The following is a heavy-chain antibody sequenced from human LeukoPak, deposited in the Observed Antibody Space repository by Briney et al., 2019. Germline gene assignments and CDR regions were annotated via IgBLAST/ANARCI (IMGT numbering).Heavy chain of an antibody. CDR2: IYPGDSDT. CDR1: GYSFTSYW. CDR3: ARHYDLLTGYYQIDS. Sequence: GESLKISCKGSGYSFTSYWIGWVRQMPGKGLEWMGIIYPGDSDTRYSPSFRGQVTISADNSITTAYLQWSSLKASDTAMYYCARHYDLLTGYYQIDSWSRGTLVTVSS. J-gene: IGHJ4*02. V-gene: IGHV5-51*01. D-gene: IGHD3-9*01.